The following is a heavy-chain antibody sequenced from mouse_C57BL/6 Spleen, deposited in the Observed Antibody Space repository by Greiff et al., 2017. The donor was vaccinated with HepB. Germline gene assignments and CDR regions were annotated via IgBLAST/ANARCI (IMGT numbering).Heavy chain of an antibody. CDR2: IYPGDGDT. CDR3: ARGGSSGPAWFAY. D-gene: IGHD3-2*02. Sequence: QVQLKQSGPELVKPGASVKISCKASGYAFSSSWMNWVKQRPGKGLEWIGRIYPGDGDTNYNGKFKGKATLTADKSSSTAYMQRSSLTSEDAAVYFCARGGSSGPAWFAYWGQGTLVTVSA. V-gene: IGHV1-82*01. J-gene: IGHJ3*01. CDR1: GYAFSSSW.